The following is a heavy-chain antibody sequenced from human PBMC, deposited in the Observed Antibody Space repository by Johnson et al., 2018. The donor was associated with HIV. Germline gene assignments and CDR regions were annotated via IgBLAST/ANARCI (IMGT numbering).Heavy chain of an antibody. CDR1: GFTFITYW. J-gene: IGHJ3*02. Sequence: VQLVESGGGLVQPGGSLRLSCAASGFTFITYWMSWVRQAPGKGLEWVANIKQDGSEQYYVGSVKGRFTISRDNAKNSLYLQMTTLRAEDTAVYYCAREAGAFDIWGQGTTVTVSP. CDR3: AREAGAFDI. CDR2: IKQDGSEQ. V-gene: IGHV3-7*03.